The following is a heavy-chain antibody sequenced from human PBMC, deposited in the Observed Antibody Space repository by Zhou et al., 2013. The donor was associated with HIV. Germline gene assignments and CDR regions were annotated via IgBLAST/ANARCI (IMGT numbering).Heavy chain of an antibody. CDR3: ARGLVFYRRVYGMDV. CDR1: GGTFSNFG. J-gene: IGHJ6*02. V-gene: IGHV1-8*02. CDR2: MNPNSGNT. D-gene: IGHD6-6*01. Sequence: QVQLVQSGAEVRKPGSSVKVSCTASGGTFSNFGINWVRQAPGQGLEWMGWMNPNSGNTGYAQKFHGRVTMTRNTSISTAYMELSSLRSEDTAVYYCARGLVFYRRVYGMDVWGQGTTVTVSS.